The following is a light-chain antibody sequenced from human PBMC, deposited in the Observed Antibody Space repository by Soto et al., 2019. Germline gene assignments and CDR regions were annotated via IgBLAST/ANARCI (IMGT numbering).Light chain of an antibody. CDR3: QSYDSSLSCHYV. CDR2: GNS. J-gene: IGLJ1*01. Sequence: QSVLTQPPSVSGAPGQRVTISCTGSSSNIGAGYDVHWYQQLPGTAPKLLIYGNSNRPSGVPDRFSGSKSGTSASLAITGLQAEDEADYYCQSYDSSLSCHYVFGTGTKVTVL. V-gene: IGLV1-40*01. CDR1: SSNIGAGYD.